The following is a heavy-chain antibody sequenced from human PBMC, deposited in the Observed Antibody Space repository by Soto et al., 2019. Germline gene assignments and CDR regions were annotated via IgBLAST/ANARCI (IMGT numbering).Heavy chain of an antibody. J-gene: IGHJ4*02. V-gene: IGHV4-39*01. Sequence: QLQLQESGPGLVKPSETLSLPCNASGGSITSSGSAWGWIRQSPGKGLEWIGTIDYSGNIYYIPSRKSRITISVDTSKNQSSLKLSSVTAADTAVYYCARAIHNQGGEYYFDSWGQGTLVTVSS. CDR3: ARAIHNQGGEYYFDS. CDR2: IDYSGNI. D-gene: IGHD1-1*01. CDR1: GGSITSSGSA.